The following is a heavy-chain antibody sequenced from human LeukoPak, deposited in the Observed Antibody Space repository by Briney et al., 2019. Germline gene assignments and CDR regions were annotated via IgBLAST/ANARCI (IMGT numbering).Heavy chain of an antibody. V-gene: IGHV3-30*18. CDR1: GFTFSSYG. CDR3: AKSRGSSSWYQLKKRDWFDP. Sequence: GGSLRLSWAASGFTFSSYGMHWVRQAPGKGLGWVAVISYDGSNKYYADSVKGRFTISRDNSKNTLYLQMNSLRAEDTAVYYCAKSRGSSSWYQLKKRDWFDPWGQGTLVTVSS. D-gene: IGHD2-2*01. J-gene: IGHJ5*02. CDR2: ISYDGSNK.